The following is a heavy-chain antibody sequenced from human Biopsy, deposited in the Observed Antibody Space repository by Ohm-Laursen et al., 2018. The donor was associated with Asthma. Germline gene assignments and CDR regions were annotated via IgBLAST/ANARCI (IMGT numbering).Heavy chain of an antibody. CDR2: IYYSGST. CDR1: YGSITSGGYY. CDR3: ARGISRVTGLFDHFDS. V-gene: IGHV4-31*03. J-gene: IGHJ4*02. D-gene: IGHD2-21*02. Sequence: TLSLTCTVSYGSITSGGYYWTWIRQHPGKGLEWIGFIYYSGSTYYNPSLKSRVSISIDTSKNQFSLKLSSVTAADAAVYYCARGISRVTGLFDHFDSWGQGTTATVSS.